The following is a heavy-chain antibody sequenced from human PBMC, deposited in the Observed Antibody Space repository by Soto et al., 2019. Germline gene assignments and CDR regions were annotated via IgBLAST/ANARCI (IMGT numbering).Heavy chain of an antibody. CDR2: ISYDGSNK. D-gene: IGHD3-10*02. V-gene: IGHV3-30-3*01. Sequence: GGSLRLSCAASGFTFSSYAMHWVRQAPGKGLEWVAVISYDGSNKYYADSVKGRFTISRDDSKNTLYLQMNSLRAEDTAVYYCATNMYYWGQGTLVTVSS. CDR3: ATNMYY. CDR1: GFTFSSYA. J-gene: IGHJ4*02.